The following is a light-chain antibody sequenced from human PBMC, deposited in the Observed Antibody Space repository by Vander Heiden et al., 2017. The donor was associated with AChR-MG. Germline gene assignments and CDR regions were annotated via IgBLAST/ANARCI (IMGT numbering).Light chain of an antibody. Sequence: QSALTQPASVSGSPGHSLTISCTGPSSDVGGYNYVSWYQQHPGKAPKLMIYDVSNRPSGVSNRFSGSKAGNTASLTISGLQAEDEADYYCSSYTSSSTLVFGGGTKLTVL. V-gene: IGLV2-14*03. J-gene: IGLJ3*02. CDR1: SSDVGGYNY. CDR2: DVS. CDR3: SSYTSSSTLV.